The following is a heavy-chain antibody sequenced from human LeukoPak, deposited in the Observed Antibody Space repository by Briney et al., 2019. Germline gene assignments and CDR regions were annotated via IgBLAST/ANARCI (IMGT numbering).Heavy chain of an antibody. CDR3: ARGRPPQGAFDI. CDR2: IIPIFGTA. J-gene: IGHJ3*02. CDR1: GGTFSSYA. Sequence: SVKVSCKASGGTFSSYAISWVRQDPGQGLEWMGGIIPIFGTANYAQKFQGRVTITRDTSTSTVYMELSSLRSEDTAVYYCARGRPPQGAFDIWGQGTMVTVSS. V-gene: IGHV1-69*05.